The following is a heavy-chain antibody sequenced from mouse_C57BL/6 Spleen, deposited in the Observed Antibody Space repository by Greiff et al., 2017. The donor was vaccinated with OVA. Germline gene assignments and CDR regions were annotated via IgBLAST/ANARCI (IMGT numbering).Heavy chain of an antibody. V-gene: IGHV1-69*01. Sequence: QVQLQQSGAELVMPGASVKLSCKASGYTFTSYWMHWVKQRPGQGLEWIGEIDPSDSYTNYNQKFKGKSTLTVDTSSSTAYMQLSSLTSEDSAVYYCARRALGFDYWGQGTTLTVSS. CDR3: ARRALGFDY. CDR2: IDPSDSYT. D-gene: IGHD3-3*01. CDR1: GYTFTSYW. J-gene: IGHJ2*01.